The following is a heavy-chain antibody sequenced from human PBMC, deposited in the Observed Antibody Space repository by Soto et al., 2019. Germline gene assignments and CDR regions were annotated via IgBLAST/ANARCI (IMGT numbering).Heavy chain of an antibody. V-gene: IGHV3-33*01. J-gene: IGHJ3*02. CDR2: IWYDGSNK. D-gene: IGHD5-18*01. CDR3: AREGALPAHSYGVRAFDI. CDR1: GFTFSSYG. Sequence: QVQLVESGGGVVQPGRSLRLSCAASGFTFSSYGMHWVRQAPGKGLEWVAVIWYDGSNKYYADSVKGRFTISRDNSKNPLYLQMISLRAEDTAVYYCAREGALPAHSYGVRAFDIWGQGTMVTVSS.